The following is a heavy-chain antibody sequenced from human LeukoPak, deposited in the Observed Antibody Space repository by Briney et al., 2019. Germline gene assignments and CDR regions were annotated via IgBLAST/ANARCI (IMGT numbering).Heavy chain of an antibody. D-gene: IGHD3-22*01. CDR3: ARDYDYYDSSGTPSGD. J-gene: IGHJ4*02. V-gene: IGHV1-2*02. CDR2: IDPNSGDT. Sequence: GASVKVSCKSSGYTFTDYYIHWVRQAPGQGLEWMGWIDPNSGDTKFAQKFQGRVTMTRDTSISTAYMELSRLRSDDTAVYYCARDYDYYDSSGTPSGDWGQGTLVTVSS. CDR1: GYTFTDYY.